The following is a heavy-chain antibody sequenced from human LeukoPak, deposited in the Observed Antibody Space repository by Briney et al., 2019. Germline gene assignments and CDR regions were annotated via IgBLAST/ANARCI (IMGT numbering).Heavy chain of an antibody. Sequence: PGGSLRLSCAASGFTFSSYAMSWVRQAPGKGLEWVSAISGSGGSTYYADSVKGRFTISRDNAKNSLFLQMNSLRAEDTAVYYCTCDLNRSDGLWGQGTMVTVSS. CDR2: ISGSGGST. D-gene: IGHD2-8*01. CDR1: GFTFSSYA. CDR3: TCDLNRSDGL. J-gene: IGHJ3*01. V-gene: IGHV3-23*01.